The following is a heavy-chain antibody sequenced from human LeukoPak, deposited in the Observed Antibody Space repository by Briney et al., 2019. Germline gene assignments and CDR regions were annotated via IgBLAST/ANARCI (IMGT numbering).Heavy chain of an antibody. CDR2: ISDSGHTK. V-gene: IGHV3-48*02. CDR3: ARKELEGSWFDL. CDR1: GFTLSPYA. Sequence: TGGSLRLSCAASGFTLSPYAMNWVRQAPGKGLEWIAFISDSGHTKYNADSVKGRFTISRDNAKNSVFLQMNSLRDEDTAVYYCARKELEGSWFDLWGQGTLVTVTS. D-gene: IGHD3-3*01. J-gene: IGHJ5*02.